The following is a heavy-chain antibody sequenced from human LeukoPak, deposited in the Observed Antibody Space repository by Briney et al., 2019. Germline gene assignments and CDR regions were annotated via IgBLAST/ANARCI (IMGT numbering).Heavy chain of an antibody. CDR3: ARTDGDKDYYYYGMDV. V-gene: IGHV4-59*01. D-gene: IGHD4-17*01. CDR1: GGSISSYY. CDR2: IYYSGST. J-gene: IGHJ6*02. Sequence: SETLSLTCTVSGGSISSYYWSWIRQPPGKGLEWIGCIYYSGSTNYNPSLKSRVTISVDTSKNQFSLKLSSVTAADTAVYYCARTDGDKDYYYYGMDVWGQGTTVTVSS.